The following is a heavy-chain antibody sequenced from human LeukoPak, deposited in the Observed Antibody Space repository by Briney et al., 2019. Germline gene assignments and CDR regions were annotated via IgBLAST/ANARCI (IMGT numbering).Heavy chain of an antibody. Sequence: SETLSLTCAVYGGSFIGYYWSWIRQPPGKGLEWIGEINHSGSTNYNPSLKSRVTISVDTSKNQFSLKLSSVTAADTAVYYCARGGGRWLQRDFDYWGQGTLVTVSS. CDR2: INHSGST. J-gene: IGHJ4*02. CDR1: GGSFIGYY. D-gene: IGHD5-24*01. V-gene: IGHV4-34*01. CDR3: ARGGGRWLQRDFDY.